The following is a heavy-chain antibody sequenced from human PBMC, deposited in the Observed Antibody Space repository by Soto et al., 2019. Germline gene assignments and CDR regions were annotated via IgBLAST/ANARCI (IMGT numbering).Heavy chain of an antibody. CDR3: ARGGVLEGRNFITGTTYYYYGMDV. V-gene: IGHV1-69*01. Sequence: QVQLVQSGAEVKKPGSSVRVSCKASGGTFSSYAISWVRQAPGQGLEWMGGIIPIFGTANYAQKFQGRVTITADESTSTAYMELSSLRSEDTAVYYCARGGVLEGRNFITGTTYYYYGMDVWGQGTTVTVSS. D-gene: IGHD1-20*01. J-gene: IGHJ6*02. CDR2: IIPIFGTA. CDR1: GGTFSSYA.